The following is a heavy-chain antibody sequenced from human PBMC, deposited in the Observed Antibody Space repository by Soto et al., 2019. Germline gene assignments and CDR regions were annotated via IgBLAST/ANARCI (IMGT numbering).Heavy chain of an antibody. Sequence: ASVKVSCKASGYTFTSYDINWVRQATGQGLEWMGWMNPNSGNTGYAQKFQGGVTMTRNTSISTAYMELSSLRSEDTAVYYCARAWNYDFWSGYYTSRYYMDVWGKGTTVTVSS. V-gene: IGHV1-8*01. CDR2: MNPNSGNT. D-gene: IGHD3-3*01. CDR3: ARAWNYDFWSGYYTSRYYMDV. CDR1: GYTFTSYD. J-gene: IGHJ6*03.